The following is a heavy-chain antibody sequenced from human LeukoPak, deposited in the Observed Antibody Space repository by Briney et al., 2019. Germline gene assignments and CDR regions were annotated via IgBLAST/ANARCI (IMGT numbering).Heavy chain of an antibody. CDR2: MYYSGST. CDR3: AREEAAAGFDP. D-gene: IGHD6-13*01. Sequence: SETLSLTCTVSGVSISSGDYYWGWIRQPPGKGLEWIGYMYYSGSTYYNPSLKSRVTISVDTSKNQFSLKLSSVTAADTAVYYCAREEAAAGFDPWGQGTLVTVSS. V-gene: IGHV4-30-4*01. J-gene: IGHJ5*02. CDR1: GVSISSGDYY.